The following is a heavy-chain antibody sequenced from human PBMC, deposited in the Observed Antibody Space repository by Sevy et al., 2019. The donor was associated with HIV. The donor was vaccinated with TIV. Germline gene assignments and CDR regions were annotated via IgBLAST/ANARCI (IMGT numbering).Heavy chain of an antibody. Sequence: ASVKVSCKASGYTFTGYYMHWVRQAPGQGREWMGWINPNSGGTNYAQKFKGRVTLTRDTSISTSYMELSRLRTDETAVYYCASGIKRGYCSGGSCYPVFDSDYWCQGTLVTVSS. CDR3: ASGIKRGYCSGGSCYPVFDSDY. D-gene: IGHD2-15*01. V-gene: IGHV1-2*02. J-gene: IGHJ4*02. CDR1: GYTFTGYY. CDR2: INPNSGGT.